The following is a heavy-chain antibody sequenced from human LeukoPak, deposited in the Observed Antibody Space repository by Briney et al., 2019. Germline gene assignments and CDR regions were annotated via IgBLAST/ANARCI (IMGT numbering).Heavy chain of an antibody. D-gene: IGHD4-11*01. CDR2: IYSGGTT. J-gene: IGHJ4*02. V-gene: IGHV3-66*01. CDR1: GLTVSSNY. Sequence: GGSLRLSCAASGLTVSSNYVSWVRQAPGKGLEWVSVIYSGGTTWYADSVKGRFTISRDNSKNTLYLQMNSLRVEDTAVYYCARGGHSNQVTDYWGQGTLVTVSS. CDR3: ARGGHSNQVTDY.